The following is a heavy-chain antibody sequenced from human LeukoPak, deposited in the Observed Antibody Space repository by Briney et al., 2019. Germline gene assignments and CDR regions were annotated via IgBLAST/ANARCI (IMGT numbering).Heavy chain of an antibody. V-gene: IGHV3-23*01. CDR1: GFTFSSYA. Sequence: GGSLRLSCAASGFTFSSYAMSWVRQAPGKGLEWVSAISGSGGSTYYADSVKGRFTISRDNSKNTLYLQMNSLRAEDTAVYCGARDYGDSYGLFDYWGQGTLVTVSS. CDR2: ISGSGGST. D-gene: IGHD5-18*01. CDR3: ARDYGDSYGLFDY. J-gene: IGHJ4*02.